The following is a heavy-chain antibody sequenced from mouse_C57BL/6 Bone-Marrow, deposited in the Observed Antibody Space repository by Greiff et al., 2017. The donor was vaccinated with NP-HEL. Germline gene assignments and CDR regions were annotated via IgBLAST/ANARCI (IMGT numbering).Heavy chain of an antibody. D-gene: IGHD1-3*01. CDR3: AREDNSYYAMDY. CDR2: IDPSDSYT. V-gene: IGHV1-69*01. Sequence: VQLQQPGAELVMPGASVKLSCKASGYTFTSYWMHWVKQRPGQGLEWIGEIDPSDSYTNYNQKFKGKSTLTVDKSSSTAYMQLSSLTSEDSAVYYCAREDNSYYAMDYWGQGTSVTVSS. CDR1: GYTFTSYW. J-gene: IGHJ4*01.